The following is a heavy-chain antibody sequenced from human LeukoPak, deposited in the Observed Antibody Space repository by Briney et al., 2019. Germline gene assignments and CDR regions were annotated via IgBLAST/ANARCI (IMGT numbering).Heavy chain of an antibody. Sequence: GASVKVSCKASGYTFTGYYMHWVRQAPGQGLEWMGWIHPNSGGTNYAQKFQGRVTMTRDTSISTAYMDLSRLRSDDTAVYYCARDLLSEVLTNWFDPWGQGTLVTVSS. J-gene: IGHJ5*02. CDR2: IHPNSGGT. V-gene: IGHV1-2*02. D-gene: IGHD2-8*01. CDR3: ARDLLSEVLTNWFDP. CDR1: GYTFTGYY.